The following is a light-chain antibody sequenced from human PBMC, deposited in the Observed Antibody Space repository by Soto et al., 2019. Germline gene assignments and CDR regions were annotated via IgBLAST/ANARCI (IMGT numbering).Light chain of an antibody. Sequence: QLVLTQPRSVSGSPGQSVTISCTGTSSDVGGYDFVSWFQHHPGKPPKLIMYDVSKRPSGVPDRFSGSKSGNTASLTISGLQAEDEADYYCCSYAGSYTFVFGTGTKVTVL. CDR3: CSYAGSYTFV. CDR2: DVS. CDR1: SSDVGGYDF. J-gene: IGLJ1*01. V-gene: IGLV2-11*01.